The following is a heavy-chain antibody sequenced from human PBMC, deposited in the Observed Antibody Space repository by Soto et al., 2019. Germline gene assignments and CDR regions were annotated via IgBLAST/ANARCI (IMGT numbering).Heavy chain of an antibody. CDR1: GFTFSSYS. CDR2: ISSSSSYI. Sequence: EVQLVESGGGLVKPGGSLRLSCAASGFTFSSYSMNWVRQAPGKGLEWVSSISSSSSYIYYADSVKGRFTISRDNAKNSLYLQMNSLRAEDTAVYYCARAPHSYYDFWSGYGTIDYWGQGTLVTVSS. D-gene: IGHD3-3*01. J-gene: IGHJ4*02. V-gene: IGHV3-21*01. CDR3: ARAPHSYYDFWSGYGTIDY.